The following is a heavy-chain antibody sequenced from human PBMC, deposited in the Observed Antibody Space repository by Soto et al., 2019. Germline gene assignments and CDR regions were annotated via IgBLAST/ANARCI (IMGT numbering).Heavy chain of an antibody. J-gene: IGHJ6*02. CDR3: ARDRLVLFDYYYYGMDV. CDR1: GFTFSSYS. Sequence: EVQLVESGGGLVKPGGSLRLSCAASGFTFSSYSRNWVRQAPGKGLEWVSSISSSSSYIYYADSVKGRFTISRDNAKNSLYLQMNSLRAEDTAVYYCARDRLVLFDYYYYGMDVWGQGTTVTVSS. D-gene: IGHD6-19*01. V-gene: IGHV3-21*01. CDR2: ISSSSSYI.